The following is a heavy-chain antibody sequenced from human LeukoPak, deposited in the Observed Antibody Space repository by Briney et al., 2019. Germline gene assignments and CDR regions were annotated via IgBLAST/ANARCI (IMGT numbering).Heavy chain of an antibody. CDR3: AKDRGTYSNYIFAY. V-gene: IGHV3-7*05. Sequence: GGSLRLSCAASGFTFSSYWMSWVRQAPGKGLEWVANIKQDGSEKYYVDSVKGRFTISGDNSKNTLYLQMNSLRAEDTAVYYCAKDRGTYSNYIFAYWGQGTLVTVSS. CDR1: GFTFSSYW. CDR2: IKQDGSEK. J-gene: IGHJ4*02. D-gene: IGHD4-11*01.